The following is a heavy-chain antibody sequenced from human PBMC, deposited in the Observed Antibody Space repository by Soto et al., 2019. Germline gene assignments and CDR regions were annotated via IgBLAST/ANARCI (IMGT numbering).Heavy chain of an antibody. Sequence: PGGSLRLSCGASGFIFSKYSMNGVRQAPGKGLEWLSYISSNSVTIYYADSVRGRFTIFRDNGKNSLYLQMSSLRDEDTAVYYCAREDILGTRCFDYGGPGALGT. J-gene: IGHJ4*02. CDR1: GFIFSKYS. CDR3: AREDILGTRCFDY. CDR2: ISSNSVTI. D-gene: IGHD1-26*01. V-gene: IGHV3-48*02.